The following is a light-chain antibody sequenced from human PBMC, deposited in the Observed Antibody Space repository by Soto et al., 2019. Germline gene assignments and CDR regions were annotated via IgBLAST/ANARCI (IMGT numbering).Light chain of an antibody. CDR3: QQRSNWWT. Sequence: EIVLTQSASTLSWSPGERATLSWRASQSVSSYLAWYQQKPGQAPRLLIYDASNRATGIPARFSGSGSGTDFTLTISSLQSEDFAVYYCQQRSNWWTFGQGTKVDI. CDR2: DAS. J-gene: IGKJ1*01. V-gene: IGKV3-11*01. CDR1: QSVSSY.